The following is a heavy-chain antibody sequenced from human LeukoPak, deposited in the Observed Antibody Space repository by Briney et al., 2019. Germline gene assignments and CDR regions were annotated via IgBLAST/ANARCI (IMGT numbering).Heavy chain of an antibody. V-gene: IGHV3-23*01. J-gene: IGHJ4*02. CDR3: AKDPSYDSSGYYVLDY. D-gene: IGHD3-22*01. CDR1: GFTFSSYA. Sequence: GGSLRLSCAVSGFTFSSYAMSCVRQAAGKGLEWVSAISGSGGSTYYADFVKGRFTISRDNYKNTLYLQMNSLRAEDTAVYYCAKDPSYDSSGYYVLDYWGQGTLVTVSS. CDR2: ISGSGGST.